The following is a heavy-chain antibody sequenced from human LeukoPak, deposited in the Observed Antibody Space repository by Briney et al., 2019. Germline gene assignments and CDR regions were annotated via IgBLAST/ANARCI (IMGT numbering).Heavy chain of an antibody. CDR3: ARGSYDSSGYYPLLDY. Sequence: SETLSLTCTVSGGSISSYYWSWIRQPPGKGLEWIGEINHSGSTNYNPSLKSRVTISVDTSKNQFSLKLSSVTAADTAVYYCARGSYDSSGYYPLLDYWGQGTLVTVSS. CDR1: GGSISSYY. CDR2: INHSGST. J-gene: IGHJ4*02. V-gene: IGHV4-34*01. D-gene: IGHD3-22*01.